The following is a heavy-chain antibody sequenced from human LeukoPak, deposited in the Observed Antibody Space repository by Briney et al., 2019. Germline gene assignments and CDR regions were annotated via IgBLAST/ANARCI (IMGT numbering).Heavy chain of an antibody. J-gene: IGHJ3*02. Sequence: PGGSLRLSCAASGFTFSDYYMSWIRQAPGKGLEWVSYISSSGSTIYYADSVKGRFTISRDNAKNSLYLQMNSLRAEDTAVYYCARDPASYYDSSDDAFDIWGQGTMVTVSS. V-gene: IGHV3-11*04. D-gene: IGHD3-22*01. CDR2: ISSSGSTI. CDR1: GFTFSDYY. CDR3: ARDPASYYDSSDDAFDI.